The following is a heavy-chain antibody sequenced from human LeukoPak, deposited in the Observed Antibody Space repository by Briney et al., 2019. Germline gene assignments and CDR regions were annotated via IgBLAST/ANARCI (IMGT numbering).Heavy chain of an antibody. CDR3: AKSFLELEAYDYYMDV. D-gene: IGHD1-7*01. V-gene: IGHV3-7*01. J-gene: IGHJ6*03. CDR1: GFTFSSYW. Sequence: GGSLRLSCAASGFTFSSYWMNWLRQAPGKGLEWVANVKQDGSEKYYVDSVKGRFTISRDNSKKTLYLQMNSLRAEDTAVYYCAKSFLELEAYDYYMDVWGKGTTVTVSS. CDR2: VKQDGSEK.